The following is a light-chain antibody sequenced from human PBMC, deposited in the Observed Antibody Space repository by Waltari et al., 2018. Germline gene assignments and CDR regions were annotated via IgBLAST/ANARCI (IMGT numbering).Light chain of an antibody. CDR2: AAS. CDR1: RRVSTN. J-gene: IGKJ2*01. Sequence: DIQMTQSPSSLSASVGDRVTITCRASRRVSTNINWYQQKPGKGPRLLIYAASRLQGGVPPRFSGSGSGTDFTLTISSLQPEDFATYSCQQSFNVPYTFGQGTKLEL. V-gene: IGKV1-39*01. CDR3: QQSFNVPYT.